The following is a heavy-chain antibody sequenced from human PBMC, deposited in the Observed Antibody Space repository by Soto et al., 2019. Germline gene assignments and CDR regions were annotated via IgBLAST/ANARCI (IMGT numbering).Heavy chain of an antibody. CDR3: AKEVYYYDSSGYSGDFDI. CDR1: GYTFTSYA. J-gene: IGHJ3*02. CDR2: INAGNGNT. V-gene: IGHV1-3*01. Sequence: ASVKVSCKASGYTFTSYAMHWVRQAPGQRLEWMGWINAGNGNTKYSQKFQGRVTITRDTSASTAYMELSSLRSEDTAVYYCAKEVYYYDSSGYSGDFDIWGQGTMVTVSS. D-gene: IGHD3-22*01.